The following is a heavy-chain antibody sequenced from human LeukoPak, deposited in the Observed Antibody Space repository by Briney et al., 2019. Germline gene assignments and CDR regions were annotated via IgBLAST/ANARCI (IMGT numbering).Heavy chain of an antibody. D-gene: IGHD2-2*01. V-gene: IGHV1-2*02. J-gene: IGHJ6*02. CDR3: ARSRYCSSTSCYYYGMDV. Sequence: ASVKVSCKASGGTFSSYTISWVRQAPGQGLEWMGWINPNSGGTNYAQKFQGRVTMTRDTSISTACMELSRLRSDDTAVYYCARSRYCSSTSCYYYGMDVWGQGTTVTVSS. CDR1: GGTFSSYT. CDR2: INPNSGGT.